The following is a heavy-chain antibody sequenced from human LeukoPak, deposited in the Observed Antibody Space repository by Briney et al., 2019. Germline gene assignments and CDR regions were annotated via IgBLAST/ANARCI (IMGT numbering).Heavy chain of an antibody. D-gene: IGHD3-10*01. CDR2: IIPIFGTA. CDR1: GGTFSSYA. CDR3: ARVGSGSYYFDY. J-gene: IGHJ4*02. Sequence: ASVKVSCKASGGTFSSYAISWVRQAPGQGLEWMGGIIPIFGTANYAQKFQGRVTITADKSTSTAYMELSSLRPEDTAVYYCARVGSGSYYFDYWGQGTLVTVSS. V-gene: IGHV1-69*06.